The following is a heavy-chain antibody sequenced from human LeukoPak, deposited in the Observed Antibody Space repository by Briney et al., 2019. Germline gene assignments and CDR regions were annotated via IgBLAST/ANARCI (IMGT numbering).Heavy chain of an antibody. CDR1: GYTFTSYD. V-gene: IGHV1-8*01. J-gene: IGHJ4*02. CDR3: ARANIVVVVAATREPPGY. Sequence: ASVKVSCKASGYTFTSYDINWVRQATGQGLEWMGWMNPNSGNTGYAQKFQGRVTMTRNTSISTAYMELSSLRSEDTAVYYCARANIVVVVAATREPPGYWGQGTLVTVSS. D-gene: IGHD2-15*01. CDR2: MNPNSGNT.